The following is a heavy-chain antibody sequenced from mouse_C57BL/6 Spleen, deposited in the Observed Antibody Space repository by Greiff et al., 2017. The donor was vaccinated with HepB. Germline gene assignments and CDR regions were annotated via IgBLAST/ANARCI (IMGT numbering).Heavy chain of an antibody. CDR3: AREGLYGRYFDV. V-gene: IGHV5-6*01. Sequence: DVHLVESGGDLVKPGGSLKLSCAASGFTFSSYGMSWVRQTPDKRLEWVATISSGGSYTYYPDSVKGRFTISRDNAKNTLYLQMSSLKSEDTAMYYCAREGLYGRYFDVWGTGTTVTVSS. D-gene: IGHD1-1*01. CDR1: GFTFSSYG. CDR2: ISSGGSYT. J-gene: IGHJ1*03.